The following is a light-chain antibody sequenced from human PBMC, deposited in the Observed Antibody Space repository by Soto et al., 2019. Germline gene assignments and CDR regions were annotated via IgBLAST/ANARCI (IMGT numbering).Light chain of an antibody. J-gene: IGKJ1*01. CDR3: QQYHSYSWT. V-gene: IGKV1-5*03. CDR2: KAS. Sequence: DIQMTQSPSTLSASVGDRVTITCRASQSINSWLAWYQQKPGKATSLVIYKASILESGVPSRFSGSGSGTEFTLTISSLQPDDFATYYCQQYHSYSWTFGQGTKVDMK. CDR1: QSINSW.